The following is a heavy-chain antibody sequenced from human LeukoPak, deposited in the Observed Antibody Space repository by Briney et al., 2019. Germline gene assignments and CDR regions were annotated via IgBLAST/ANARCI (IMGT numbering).Heavy chain of an antibody. CDR2: MNPNSGNT. D-gene: IGHD3-3*01. CDR1: GYTFTSYD. V-gene: IGHV1-8*03. J-gene: IGHJ4*02. Sequence: ASVKVSCKASGYTFTSYDINWVRQATGQGLEWMGWMNPNSGNTGYAQKFQGRVTITRNTSISTAYMELSSLRSEDTAVYYCARGPPHDFWGGYTLFDYWGQGTLVTVSS. CDR3: ARGPPHDFWGGYTLFDY.